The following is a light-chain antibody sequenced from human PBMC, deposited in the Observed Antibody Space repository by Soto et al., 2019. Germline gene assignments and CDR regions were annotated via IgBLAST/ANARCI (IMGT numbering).Light chain of an antibody. V-gene: IGKV1-5*03. CDR1: QTISSW. CDR3: QQLNSFPIT. J-gene: IGKJ5*01. Sequence: DIQMTQSPSTLSGSVGDRVTITCRASQTISSWLAWYQQKPGKAPKLLIYKASTLKSGVPSRFSGSGSGTDFTLTISSLQPEDSATYYCQQLNSFPITFGQGTRLEI. CDR2: KAS.